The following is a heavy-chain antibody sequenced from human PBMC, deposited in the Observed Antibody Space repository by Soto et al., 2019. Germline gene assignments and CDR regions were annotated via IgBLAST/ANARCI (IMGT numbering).Heavy chain of an antibody. V-gene: IGHV3-23*01. CDR3: AKKELWFGELYDY. Sequence: SLSLSFAASGFTFSSYAMSWVRQAPGKGLEWVSAISGSGGSTYYADSVKGRFTISRDNSKNTLYLQMNSLRAEDTAVYYCAKKELWFGELYDYWGQGTLVTVSS. CDR2: ISGSGGST. D-gene: IGHD3-10*01. J-gene: IGHJ4*02. CDR1: GFTFSSYA.